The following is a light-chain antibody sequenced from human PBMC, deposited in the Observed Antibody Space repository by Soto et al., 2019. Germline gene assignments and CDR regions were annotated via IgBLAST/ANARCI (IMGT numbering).Light chain of an antibody. Sequence: DIVMTQSPDSLAVSLGERATINCKSSQNVLYSYTNESYLAWYQQRPGQPPKLLIYWASTRESGVPDRFSGSGSGTDFTLTISSLQAEDVAVYYCQQYYSSPWTFGQGTKLEVK. CDR2: WAS. CDR1: QNVLYSYTNESY. CDR3: QQYYSSPWT. V-gene: IGKV4-1*01. J-gene: IGKJ1*01.